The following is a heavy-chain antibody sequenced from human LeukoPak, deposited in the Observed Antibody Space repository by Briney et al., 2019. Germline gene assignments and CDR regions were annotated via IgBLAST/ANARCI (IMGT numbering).Heavy chain of an antibody. CDR3: ARHATFGGVKRDNNWFDP. V-gene: IGHV4-39*01. D-gene: IGHD3-16*01. CDR2: IYYSGST. J-gene: IGHJ5*02. Sequence: SETLSLTCTVSGGSISSSSYYWGWIRQPPGKGLEWIGSIYYSGSTYYNPSLKSRVTISVDTSKNQFSLKLSSVTAADTAVYYCARHATFGGVKRDNNWFDPWGQGTLVTVSS. CDR1: GGSISSSSYY.